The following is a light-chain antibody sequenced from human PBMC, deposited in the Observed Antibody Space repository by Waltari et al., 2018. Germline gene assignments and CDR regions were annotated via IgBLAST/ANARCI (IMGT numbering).Light chain of an antibody. CDR3: QQSYSTPRLT. Sequence: DIQMTQSPSSLSASVGDRVTITCRASKSISSYLNWYQQKPGKAPKLLIYAASSLQSGVPSRLSGSGSGTDVTLTISSLQPEDFATYYCQQSYSTPRLTFGGGTKVEIK. CDR2: AAS. J-gene: IGKJ4*01. CDR1: KSISSY. V-gene: IGKV1-39*01.